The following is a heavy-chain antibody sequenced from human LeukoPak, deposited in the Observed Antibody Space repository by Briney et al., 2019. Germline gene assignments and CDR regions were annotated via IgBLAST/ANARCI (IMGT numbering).Heavy chain of an antibody. V-gene: IGHV4-31*03. CDR2: IYYSGST. Sequence: SETLSLTCTVSGGSISSGGYYWRWLRQHPGTGLEWIGYIYYSGSTYYNPSLKSRVTISVDTSKNQFSLKLSSVTAADMAVYYCARGGTMGATPEDFDYWGQGTLATVSS. D-gene: IGHD1-26*01. J-gene: IGHJ4*02. CDR3: ARGGTMGATPEDFDY. CDR1: GGSISSGGYY.